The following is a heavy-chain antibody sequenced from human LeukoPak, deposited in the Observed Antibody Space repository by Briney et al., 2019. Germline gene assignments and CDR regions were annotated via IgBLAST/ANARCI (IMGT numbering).Heavy chain of an antibody. CDR2: IYYSGST. D-gene: IGHD3-22*01. J-gene: IGHJ4*02. V-gene: IGHV4-39*07. CDR3: ASTYDSSGYPHDY. Sequence: SETLSLTCTVSGGSISSSSYYWGWIRRPPGKGLEWIGSIYYSGSTYYNPSLKSRVTISGDTSKNQFSLKLSSVTAADTAVYYCASTYDSSGYPHDYWGQGTLVTVSS. CDR1: GGSISSSSYY.